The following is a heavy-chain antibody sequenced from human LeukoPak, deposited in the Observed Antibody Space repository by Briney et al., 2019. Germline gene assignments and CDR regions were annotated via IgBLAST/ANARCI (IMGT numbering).Heavy chain of an antibody. D-gene: IGHD2-2*01. Sequence: GESLKISCRGSGYSFPIYWIGWVRQMPGKGLDWMGIIYPGDSDTRYSPSFQGRVTISADKSISTAYLQWSSLRASDTAMHYCARRYCSSTTCYRDAFDIWGQGTMVTVSS. CDR3: ARRYCSSTTCYRDAFDI. CDR2: IYPGDSDT. J-gene: IGHJ3*02. V-gene: IGHV5-51*01. CDR1: GYSFPIYW.